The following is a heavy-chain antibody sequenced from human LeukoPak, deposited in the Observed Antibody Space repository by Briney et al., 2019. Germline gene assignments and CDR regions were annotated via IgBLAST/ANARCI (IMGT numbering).Heavy chain of an antibody. CDR3: AKVRGTYSSGYFFDY. D-gene: IGHD6-19*01. CDR2: ISWNSGYI. V-gene: IGHV3-9*01. CDR1: GFTFDNYA. J-gene: IGHJ4*02. Sequence: GGSLRLSCAASGFTFDNYAMHWVRQAPGKGLEWLSIISWNSGYIGHADSVKGRFTISRDNAKKSLDLQMNSLRAEDTAFYYCAKVRGTYSSGYFFDYWGQGTLVTVSS.